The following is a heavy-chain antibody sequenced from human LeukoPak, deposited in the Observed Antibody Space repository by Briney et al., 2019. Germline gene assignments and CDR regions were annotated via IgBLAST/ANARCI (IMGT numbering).Heavy chain of an antibody. Sequence: PGRSLRLSCAASGFTFDDYAMHWVRQAPGKGLEWVSGIAWNTGNTGYADSVKGRFTISRDNAKNSLYLQMNSLRAEDTALYYCAKDRGYSYGYFDYWGQGTLVTVSS. V-gene: IGHV3-9*01. CDR2: IAWNTGNT. D-gene: IGHD5-18*01. CDR3: AKDRGYSYGYFDY. CDR1: GFTFDDYA. J-gene: IGHJ4*02.